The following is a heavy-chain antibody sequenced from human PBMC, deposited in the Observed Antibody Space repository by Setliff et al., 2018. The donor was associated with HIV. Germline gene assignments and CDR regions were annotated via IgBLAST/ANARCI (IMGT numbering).Heavy chain of an antibody. CDR3: ARLFIPNYFDP. V-gene: IGHV4-59*08. J-gene: IGHJ5*02. CDR2: IYYSGSA. CDR1: SGSISSYY. D-gene: IGHD2-21*01. Sequence: SETLSLTCTVSSGSISSYYWSWIRQPPGKGLEWIGYIYYSGSAKYNPSLKSRVAISVDTSRNQFSLKLSSVTAADTAVYYCARLFIPNYFDPWGQGILVTVSS.